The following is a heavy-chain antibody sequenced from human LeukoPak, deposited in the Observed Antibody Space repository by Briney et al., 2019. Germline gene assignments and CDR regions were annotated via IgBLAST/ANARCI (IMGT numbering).Heavy chain of an antibody. Sequence: SETLSLTCTVSGGSISSSSYYWGWIRQPPGKGLEWIGSIYYSGSTYYNPSLKSRVTISVDTSKNQFSLKLSSVTAADTAVYYCARAYGDYQIVIWGQGTMVTVSS. V-gene: IGHV4-39*01. CDR3: ARAYGDYQIVI. CDR2: IYYSGST. J-gene: IGHJ3*02. D-gene: IGHD4-17*01. CDR1: GGSISSSSYY.